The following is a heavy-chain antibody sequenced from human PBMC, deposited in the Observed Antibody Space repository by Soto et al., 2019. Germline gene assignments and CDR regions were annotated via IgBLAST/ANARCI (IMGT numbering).Heavy chain of an antibody. V-gene: IGHV4-34*01. CDR1: GGSFSGYY. Sequence: SETLSLTCAVYGGSFSGYYWSWIHQPPGKXLEWIGEINHSGSTNYNPSLKSRVTISVDTSKNQFSLKLSPVTAADTAVYYCASGPITMIVVAAGRGYFQHWGQGTLVTVSS. J-gene: IGHJ1*01. D-gene: IGHD3-22*01. CDR3: ASGPITMIVVAAGRGYFQH. CDR2: INHSGST.